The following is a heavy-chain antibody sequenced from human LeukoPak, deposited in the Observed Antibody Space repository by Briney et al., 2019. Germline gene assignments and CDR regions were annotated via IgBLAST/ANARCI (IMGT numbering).Heavy chain of an antibody. J-gene: IGHJ4*02. D-gene: IGHD6-19*01. CDR3: AKIPVAGYFDY. V-gene: IGHV3-30*18. Sequence: GGSLRLSCAASGFTFSSYGMHWVRQAPGKGLEWVAVISYDGSNKYYADSVKGRFTISRDNSKNTLYLQMNSLRAEDTAVYYCAKIPVAGYFDYWGQGTLVTVSS. CDR2: ISYDGSNK. CDR1: GFTFSSYG.